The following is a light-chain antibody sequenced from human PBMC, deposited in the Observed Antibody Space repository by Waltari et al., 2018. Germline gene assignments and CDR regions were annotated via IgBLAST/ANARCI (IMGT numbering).Light chain of an antibody. CDR1: SLRRFY. CDR2: GQN. V-gene: IGLV3-19*01. Sequence: SSELTQDPAVSVALGQTVRITCQGDSLRRFYARWYQQRPGQAPILVLCGQNNRPSGIPDRFSGSTSGNTASLTITRAQAEDEGDYFCHSRDTTSTRLFGGGTRVTV. J-gene: IGLJ2*01. CDR3: HSRDTTSTRL.